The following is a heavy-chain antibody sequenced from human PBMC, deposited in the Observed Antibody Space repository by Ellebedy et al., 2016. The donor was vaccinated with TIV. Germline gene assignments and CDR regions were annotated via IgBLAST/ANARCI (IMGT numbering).Heavy chain of an antibody. J-gene: IGHJ4*02. Sequence: GESLKISCAASGFTFSNYWMSWVRQAPGKGLEWVANIKEDGSDKHYVDSVKGRFTISRDNAKNALYLQMNTLRAEDTAVYYCARSGSECDYWGQGSLVTVSS. CDR2: IKEDGSDK. D-gene: IGHD1-26*01. CDR3: ARSGSECDY. V-gene: IGHV3-7*03. CDR1: GFTFSNYW.